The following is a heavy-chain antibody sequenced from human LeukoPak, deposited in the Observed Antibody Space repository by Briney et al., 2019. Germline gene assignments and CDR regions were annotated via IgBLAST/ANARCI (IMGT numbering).Heavy chain of an antibody. J-gene: IGHJ4*02. CDR3: AKSSGCYEFRAIDY. CDR2: ISWNSGSI. Sequence: GGSLRLSCAASGFTFDDYAMHWVRQAPGKGLEWVSGISWNSGSIGYADSVKGRFTISRDNAKNSLYLQMNSLRAEDTALYYCAKSSGCYEFRAIDYWGQGTLVTVSS. D-gene: IGHD1-26*01. CDR1: GFTFDDYA. V-gene: IGHV3-9*01.